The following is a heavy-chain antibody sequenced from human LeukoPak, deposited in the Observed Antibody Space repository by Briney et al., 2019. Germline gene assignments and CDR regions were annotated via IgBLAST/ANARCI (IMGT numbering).Heavy chain of an antibody. J-gene: IGHJ4*02. Sequence: NHGESLKISCKGSGYSFTSYWIGWVRQMPGKGLEWMGIIYPGDSDTRYSPSFQGQVTISADKSISTAYLQWSSLKASDTAMYYCARLPQAGWLQPYYFDYWGQGTLVTVSS. D-gene: IGHD5-24*01. CDR2: IYPGDSDT. V-gene: IGHV5-51*01. CDR1: GYSFTSYW. CDR3: ARLPQAGWLQPYYFDY.